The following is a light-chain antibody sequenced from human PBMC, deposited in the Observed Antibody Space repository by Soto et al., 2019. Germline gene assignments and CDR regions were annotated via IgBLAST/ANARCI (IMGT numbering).Light chain of an antibody. CDR3: CSYAGSYRV. CDR1: SSDVGGYKY. Sequence: SALTQPASVSGSPGQSITISCTGTSSDVGGYKYVSWYQQHPGKAPKLMIYEVSNRPSGVSNRFSGSKSGNTASLTISGLQAEDEADYYCCSYAGSYRVFGTGTKVTVL. V-gene: IGLV2-14*01. J-gene: IGLJ1*01. CDR2: EVS.